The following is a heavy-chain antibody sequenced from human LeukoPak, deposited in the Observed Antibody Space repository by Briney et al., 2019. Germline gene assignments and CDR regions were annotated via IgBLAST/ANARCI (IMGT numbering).Heavy chain of an antibody. CDR1: GFTFSSYG. V-gene: IGHV3-30*18. CDR2: ISYDGSNK. CDR3: AKDPPYSSSWDFDY. D-gene: IGHD6-6*01. Sequence: GGSLRLSCAASGFTFSSYGMHWVRQAPGKGLEWVAVISYDGSNKYYADSVKGRFTISRDNSKNTLYLQMNSLRAEDTAVYYCAKDPPYSSSWDFDYWGQGTLVTVSS. J-gene: IGHJ4*02.